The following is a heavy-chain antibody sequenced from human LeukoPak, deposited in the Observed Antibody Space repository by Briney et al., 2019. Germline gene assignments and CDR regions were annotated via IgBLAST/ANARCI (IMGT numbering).Heavy chain of an antibody. V-gene: IGHV3-74*01. CDR3: ARPKDSGDSVVAFDS. Sequence: PGGSLRLSCAASGFSFRTHWMSWVRQAPGKGLVWVSRINKDGSSTTYADSVKGRFTISRDNAENTLYLQLSSLRGEDTAVYYCARPKDSGDSVVAFDSWGQGTLVTVSS. D-gene: IGHD4-17*01. CDR2: INKDGSST. J-gene: IGHJ4*02. CDR1: GFSFRTHW.